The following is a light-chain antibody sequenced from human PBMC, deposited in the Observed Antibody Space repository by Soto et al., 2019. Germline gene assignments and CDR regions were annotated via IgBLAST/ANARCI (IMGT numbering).Light chain of an antibody. CDR1: SSDVGASKY. V-gene: IGLV2-14*01. CDR3: SSYTISSTWV. Sequence: QSALTQPDSVSGSPGQSITISCTGTSSDVGASKYVSWYQHHPGKAPKLMIFEVSNRPSGVSNRFSGSKSGNTASLTISGLQAEDEADYYCSSYTISSTWVFGGGTKLTVL. CDR2: EVS. J-gene: IGLJ3*02.